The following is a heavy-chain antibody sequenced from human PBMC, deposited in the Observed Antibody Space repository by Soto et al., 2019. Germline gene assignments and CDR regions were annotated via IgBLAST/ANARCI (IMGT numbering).Heavy chain of an antibody. CDR1: GGSISSYY. D-gene: IGHD6-13*01. CDR3: ARGSMYSSSWYPRSRPFDP. CDR2: IYTSGST. Sequence: SETLSLTCTVSGGSISSYYWSWIRLPAGKGLEWIGRIYTSGSTNYNPSLKSRVTMSVDTSKSQFSLKLSSVTAADTAVYYCARGSMYSSSWYPRSRPFDPWGQGTLVTVSS. J-gene: IGHJ5*02. V-gene: IGHV4-4*07.